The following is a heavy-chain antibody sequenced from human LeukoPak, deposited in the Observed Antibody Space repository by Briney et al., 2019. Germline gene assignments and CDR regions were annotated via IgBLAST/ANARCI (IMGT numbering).Heavy chain of an antibody. CDR1: GYTFTSHG. CDR2: ISTYNCNT. J-gene: IGHJ4*02. V-gene: IGHV1-18*01. Sequence: ASVKVSCKASGYTFTSHGISWVRQAPGQGLEWMGWISTYNCNTNYAQKLQGRVTMTREMSTSTVYMELSSLRSEDTAVYYCARRAANYDSSSFDYWGQGTLVTVSS. CDR3: ARRAANYDSSSFDY. D-gene: IGHD3-22*01.